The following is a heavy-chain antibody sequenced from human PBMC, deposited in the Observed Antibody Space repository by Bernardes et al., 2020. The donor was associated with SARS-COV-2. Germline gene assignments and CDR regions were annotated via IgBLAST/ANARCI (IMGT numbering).Heavy chain of an antibody. J-gene: IGHJ4*02. D-gene: IGHD6-25*01. CDR2: INHSGST. CDR1: GGSFSGYN. Sequence: SETLSLTCAVYGGSFSGYNWSWIRQSPGQGLEWIGQINHSGSTNYNPSLKSRVTISVDTSKNQFSLKLSSVTAADTAVYYCARGVPGFWGQGSLVTVSS. V-gene: IGHV4-34*01. CDR3: ARGVPGF.